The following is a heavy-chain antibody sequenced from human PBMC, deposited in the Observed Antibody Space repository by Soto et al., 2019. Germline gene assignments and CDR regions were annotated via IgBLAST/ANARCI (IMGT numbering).Heavy chain of an antibody. CDR2: ISGSGGST. V-gene: IGHV3-23*01. D-gene: IGHD2-15*01. Sequence: EVQLLESGGGLVQPGGSLRLSCAASGFTFSSYAMSWVRQAPGKGLEWVSAISGSGGSTYYADSVKGRFTIFRDNSKNTLYLQMNSLRAADTAVYYCAKDDGCSGGSCYPTYFDYWGQGTLVTVSS. CDR1: GFTFSSYA. J-gene: IGHJ4*02. CDR3: AKDDGCSGGSCYPTYFDY.